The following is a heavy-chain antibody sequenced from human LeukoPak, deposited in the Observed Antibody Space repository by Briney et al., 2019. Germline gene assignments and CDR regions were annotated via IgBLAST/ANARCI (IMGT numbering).Heavy chain of an antibody. CDR3: ASYDSSGYYFLDY. Sequence: SETLSLTCTVSGGSISSSSYYWGWIRQPPGKGLEWIGSIYYSGSTYHNPSLKSRVTISVDTSKNQFSLKLSFVTAADTAVYYCASYDSSGYYFLDYWGQGTLVTVSS. V-gene: IGHV4-39*01. CDR1: GGSISSSSYY. J-gene: IGHJ4*02. CDR2: IYYSGST. D-gene: IGHD3-22*01.